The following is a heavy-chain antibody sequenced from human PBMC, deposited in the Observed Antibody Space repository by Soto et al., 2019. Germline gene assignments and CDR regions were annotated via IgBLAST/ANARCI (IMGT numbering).Heavy chain of an antibody. J-gene: IGHJ6*02. CDR2: ISGSGDST. CDR3: AKALRASSGYYYYGMDV. CDR1: GFTFSSYA. V-gene: IGHV3-23*01. Sequence: PGGSLRLSCAASGFTFSSYAMSWVRQAPGKGLEWVSSISGSGDSTYYADSVKGRFTISRDNSKNTLYLQVNSLRAEDTAVYCCAKALRASSGYYYYGMDVWGQGTTVTVSS. D-gene: IGHD3-22*01.